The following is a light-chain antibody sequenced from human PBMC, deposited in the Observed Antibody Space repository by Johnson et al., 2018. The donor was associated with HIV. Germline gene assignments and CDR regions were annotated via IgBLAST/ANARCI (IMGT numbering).Light chain of an antibody. Sequence: SVLTQPPSVSAAPGQKVTISCSGSSSNIGNNYVSWYQQLPGTAPKLLIYENNKRPSGIPDRFSGSKSGTSATLGITGLQTGDEADYYCGTWDSSLSTFYVFGTGTKVIVV. CDR2: ENN. CDR1: SSNIGNNY. CDR3: GTWDSSLSTFYV. V-gene: IGLV1-51*02. J-gene: IGLJ1*01.